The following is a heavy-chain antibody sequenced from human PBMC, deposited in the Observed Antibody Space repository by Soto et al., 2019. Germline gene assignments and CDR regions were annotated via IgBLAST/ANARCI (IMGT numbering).Heavy chain of an antibody. D-gene: IGHD5-18*01. CDR1: GGSINSGGSY. CDR2: IYYTGTT. Sequence: SETLSLTCNVSGGSINSGGSYWSWIRHLPGKGLEWIGFIYYTGTTQYNPSLKSRVSISLDTSKTQFSLKLSSVTAADMAVYYCARYNYATLGDSWGQGILVTVSS. CDR3: ARYNYATLGDS. V-gene: IGHV4-31*03. J-gene: IGHJ4*02.